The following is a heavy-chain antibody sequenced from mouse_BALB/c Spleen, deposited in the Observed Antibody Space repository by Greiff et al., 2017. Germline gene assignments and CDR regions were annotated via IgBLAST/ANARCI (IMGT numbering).Heavy chain of an antibody. Sequence: EVHLVESGPGLVKPSQSLSLTCTVTGYSITSDYAWNWIRQFPGNKLEWMGYISYSGSTSYNPSLKSRISITRDTSKNQFFLQLNSVTTEDTATYYCARKIYDGYYDYFDYWGQGTTLTVSS. V-gene: IGHV3-2*02. CDR2: ISYSGST. D-gene: IGHD2-3*01. CDR1: GYSITSDYA. CDR3: ARKIYDGYYDYFDY. J-gene: IGHJ2*01.